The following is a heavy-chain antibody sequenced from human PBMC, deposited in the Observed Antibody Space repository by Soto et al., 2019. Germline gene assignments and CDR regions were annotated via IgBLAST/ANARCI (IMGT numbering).Heavy chain of an antibody. CDR3: ARDGSGSYYLDY. Sequence: PSETLSLTCTVSGGSMNSGGYCWNWIRQHPGEGLEWIGCISYGGTTSYNPSLKSRVTISVDTSKNQFSLKLSSVTAADTAVYYCARDGSGSYYLDYWGQGTLVTVSS. CDR1: GGSMNSGGYC. V-gene: IGHV4-31*03. CDR2: ISYGGTT. D-gene: IGHD3-10*01. J-gene: IGHJ4*02.